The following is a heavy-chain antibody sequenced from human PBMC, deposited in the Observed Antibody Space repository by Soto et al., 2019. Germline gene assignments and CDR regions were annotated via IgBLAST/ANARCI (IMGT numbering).Heavy chain of an antibody. J-gene: IGHJ5*02. Sequence: GGSLRLSCAASGFTFSSYSMNWVRQAPGKGLEWVSSISSSSSYIYYADSVKGRFTISRDNAKNSLYLQMNSLRAEDTAVYYCARELDGQWLVGQQVNWFDPWGQGTLVTAPQ. CDR2: ISSSSSYI. V-gene: IGHV3-21*01. CDR3: ARELDGQWLVGQQVNWFDP. CDR1: GFTFSSYS. D-gene: IGHD6-19*01.